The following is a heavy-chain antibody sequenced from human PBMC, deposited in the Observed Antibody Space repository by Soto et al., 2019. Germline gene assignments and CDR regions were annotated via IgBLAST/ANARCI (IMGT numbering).Heavy chain of an antibody. CDR2: IIPIFGTA. CDR1: GCTFSSYS. CDR3: ARVDYDILTGNMDV. J-gene: IGHJ6*02. V-gene: IGHV1-69*13. D-gene: IGHD3-9*01. Sequence: SVKVSCKASGCTFSSYSISWVRQAPGQGLEWMGGIIPIFGTANYAQKFQGRVTITADESTSTAYMELSSLRSEDTAVYYCARVDYDILTGNMDVWGQGTTVTV.